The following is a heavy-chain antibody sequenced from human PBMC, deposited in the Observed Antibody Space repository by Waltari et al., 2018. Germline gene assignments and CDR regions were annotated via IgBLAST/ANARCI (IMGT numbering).Heavy chain of an antibody. CDR3: ARGYYDSSGYYPPYFDY. V-gene: IGHV3-11*06. Sequence: QVQLVESGGGVVKPGGSLSRSCAASGFTFGDYAMRWIRQAPGEWLEWIAFINAGGSDTYDADSVKGRFTISRDNAKSSLHLHMNSLRPEDTALYYCARGYYDSSGYYPPYFDYWGQGSLVTVSS. J-gene: IGHJ4*02. D-gene: IGHD3-22*01. CDR2: INAGGSDT. CDR1: GFTFGDYA.